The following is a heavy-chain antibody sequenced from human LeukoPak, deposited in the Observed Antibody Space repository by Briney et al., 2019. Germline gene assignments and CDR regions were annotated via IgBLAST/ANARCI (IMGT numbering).Heavy chain of an antibody. J-gene: IGHJ4*02. Sequence: GGSLRLSCAASGFTFSYYSMNWVRQAPGKGLEWVSTISSSSSHTNYADSVKGRFTISRDNAKNSLYLQMNSLRAEDTAVYYCAREDGYSSSWYSDYWGQGTLVTVSS. CDR3: AREDGYSSSWYSDY. D-gene: IGHD6-13*01. V-gene: IGHV3-21*04. CDR2: ISSSSSHT. CDR1: GFTFSYYS.